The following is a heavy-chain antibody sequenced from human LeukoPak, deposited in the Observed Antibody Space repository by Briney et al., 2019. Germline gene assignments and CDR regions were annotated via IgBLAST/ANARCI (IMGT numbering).Heavy chain of an antibody. CDR1: GFTFSSSA. J-gene: IGHJ5*02. CDR2: ISGSGSGGST. Sequence: GGSLRLSCAASGFTFSSSAMSWVRQAPGKGLEWVSNISGSGSGGSTYYADSVKGRFTISRDNSKNTLYLQMNSLRAEDTAVYYCASDPPTVVTYNWFDPWGQGTLVTVSS. CDR3: ASDPPTVVTYNWFDP. D-gene: IGHD4-23*01. V-gene: IGHV3-23*01.